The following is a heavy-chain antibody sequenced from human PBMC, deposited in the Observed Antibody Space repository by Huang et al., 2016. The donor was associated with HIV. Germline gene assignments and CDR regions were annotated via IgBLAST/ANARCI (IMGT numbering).Heavy chain of an antibody. CDR1: GDFIGSTNYY. D-gene: IGHD6-13*01. Sequence: QLQLQESGPGQVKPSETLSLTCTVSGDFIGSTNYYWGWIRQSPGKGLEWVGSVFTSGVTNYNPSLKSRGTLSVDTSRNQFSLRLNSVTAADTAVYYCASQHIGAAATWFWGRGTQVAVSS. CDR2: VFTSGVT. V-gene: IGHV4-39*01. J-gene: IGHJ4*02. CDR3: ASQHIGAAATWF.